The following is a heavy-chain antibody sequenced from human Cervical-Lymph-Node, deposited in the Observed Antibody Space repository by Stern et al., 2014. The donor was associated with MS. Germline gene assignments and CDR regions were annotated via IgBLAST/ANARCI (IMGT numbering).Heavy chain of an antibody. J-gene: IGHJ6*02. V-gene: IGHV4-34*01. CDR2: ISHGGNT. Sequence: QVQLQQWGAGLLKPSETLSLTCAVSGGSFSDYYWSWIRQPPGTGLEWIGEISHGGNTGYNPSLKSRVTISVDTSKNQFSLKLTSVTAADTAMYYCARGRGYPIVVPYYYYGMDVWGQGTTVTVSS. CDR3: ARGRGYPIVVPYYYYGMDV. D-gene: IGHD2-2*01. CDR1: GGSFSDYY.